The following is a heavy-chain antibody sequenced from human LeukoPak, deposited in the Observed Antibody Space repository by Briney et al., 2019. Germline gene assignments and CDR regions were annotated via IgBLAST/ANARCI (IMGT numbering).Heavy chain of an antibody. CDR3: TRSLTGGAYGMDV. Sequence: PSDTLSLTCAVSGYSISSSNWWGWIRQPPGKGLEWIGYIYYSGSTYYNPSLKSRVTMSVDTSKNQFSLKLSSVTAVDTAVYYCTRSLTGGAYGMDVWGQGTTVTVSS. CDR2: IYYSGST. J-gene: IGHJ6*02. CDR1: GYSISSSNW. D-gene: IGHD7-27*01. V-gene: IGHV4-28*01.